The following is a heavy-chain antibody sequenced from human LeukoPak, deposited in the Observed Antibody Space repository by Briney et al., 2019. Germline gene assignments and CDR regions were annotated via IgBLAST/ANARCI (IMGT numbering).Heavy chain of an antibody. D-gene: IGHD3-22*01. J-gene: IGHJ4*02. CDR1: GGSISSSSYY. Sequence: SETLSLTCTVSGGSISSSSYYWGWIRQPPGKGLEWIGSIYYSGSTYYNPSLKSRVTISVDTSKNQFSLKLSSVTAADTPVYYCAMTYYYDSSLHYFDYWGQGTLVTVSS. V-gene: IGHV4-39*01. CDR2: IYYSGST. CDR3: AMTYYYDSSLHYFDY.